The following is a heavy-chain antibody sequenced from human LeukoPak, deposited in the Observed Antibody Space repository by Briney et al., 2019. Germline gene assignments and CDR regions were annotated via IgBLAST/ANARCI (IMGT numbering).Heavy chain of an antibody. CDR1: GGSISSYY. D-gene: IGHD3-16*01. J-gene: IGHJ4*02. V-gene: IGHV4-59*01. CDR2: IYYSGSS. CDR3: ARDSGAYRSFDY. Sequence: PSEPLSLTCTVSGGSISSYYWSWIRQPPGKGLEWIGYIYYSGSSNYNPSLKRRVTISVDTSKNQCSLKLSSVTAADTAVYYCARDSGAYRSFDYWGQGTLVTVSS.